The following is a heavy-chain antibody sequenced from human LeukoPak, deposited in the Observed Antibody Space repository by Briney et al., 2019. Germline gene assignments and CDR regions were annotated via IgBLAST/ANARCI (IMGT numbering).Heavy chain of an antibody. CDR3: ARVPDSSSWYFDY. CDR1: GFTFSSYS. J-gene: IGHJ4*02. CDR2: ISSSSSYI. D-gene: IGHD6-13*01. V-gene: IGHV3-21*04. Sequence: GGSLRLSCAASGFTFSSYSMNWVRQAPGKGLEWVSSISSSSSYIYYADSVKGRFTISRDNSKNTLYLQMNSLRAEDTAVYYRARVPDSSSWYFDYRGQGTLVTVSS.